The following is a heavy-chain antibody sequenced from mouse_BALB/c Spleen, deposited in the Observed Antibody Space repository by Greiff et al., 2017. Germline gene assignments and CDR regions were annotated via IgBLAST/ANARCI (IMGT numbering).Heavy chain of an antibody. CDR2: INPSSGYT. CDR3: ARNDGSPWFAY. Sequence: QVQLKQSGAELARPGASVKMSCKASGYTFTSYTMHWVKQRPGQGLEWIGYINPSSGYTNYNQKFKDKATLTADKSSSTAYMQLSSLTSEDSAVYYCARNDGSPWFAYWGQGTLVTVSA. D-gene: IGHD2-3*01. CDR1: GYTFTSYT. J-gene: IGHJ3*01. V-gene: IGHV1-4*01.